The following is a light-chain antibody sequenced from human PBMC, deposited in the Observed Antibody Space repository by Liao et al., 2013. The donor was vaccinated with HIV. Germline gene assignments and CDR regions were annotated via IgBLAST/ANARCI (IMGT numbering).Light chain of an antibody. Sequence: SYVLTQPSSLSVAPGKTARMTCGGNSIGSKSVHWYQQKPGQAPVLVISHDTDRPSGIPARFSGSNSGNTATLTISRVEAGDEADYYCHVWDRSSDVVFGGGTKLTVL. J-gene: IGLJ2*01. CDR3: HVWDRSSDVV. V-gene: IGLV3-21*01. CDR1: SIGSKS. CDR2: HDT.